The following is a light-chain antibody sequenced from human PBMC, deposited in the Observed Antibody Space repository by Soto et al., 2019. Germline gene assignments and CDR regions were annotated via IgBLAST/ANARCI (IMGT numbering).Light chain of an antibody. V-gene: IGKV1-12*01. J-gene: IGKJ1*01. CDR1: GDINRW. CDR3: QQATGFPPWT. CDR2: AAS. Sequence: DVQMTQSPSSVSASVGDIVTITSRASGDINRWLAWYQQKPGKAPKRLIYAASNLQSWVPSTFSGSGSGTDFTLTISGLQPEDFATYYGQQATGFPPWTFGQGNKVEI.